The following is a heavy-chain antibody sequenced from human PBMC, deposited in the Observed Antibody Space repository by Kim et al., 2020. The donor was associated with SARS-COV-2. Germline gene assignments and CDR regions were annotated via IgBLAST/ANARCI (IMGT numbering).Heavy chain of an antibody. CDR1: GFTFSSYD. CDR2: IGTAGDP. J-gene: IGHJ2*01. V-gene: IGHV3-13*05. D-gene: IGHD5-12*01. Sequence: GGSLRLSCAASGFTFSSYDMHWVRQATGKGLEWVSAIGTAGDPYYPGSVKGRFTISRENAKNSLYLQMNSLRAGDTAVYYCARGAIWSGYDRDWYFDLWGRGTLVTVSS. CDR3: ARGAIWSGYDRDWYFDL.